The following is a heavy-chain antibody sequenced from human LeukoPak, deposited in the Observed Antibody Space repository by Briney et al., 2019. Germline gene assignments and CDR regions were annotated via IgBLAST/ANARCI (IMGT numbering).Heavy chain of an antibody. V-gene: IGHV3-64D*06. Sequence: GGSLRLSCSASGFTFSSYAMHWVRQAPGKGLEFVSAISSNGGSTYYADSVKGRFTISRDISKNTLYLQMSSLRAEDTAVYYCVKVMAEYQLLSGPDYWGQGTLVTVSS. CDR2: ISSNGGST. CDR3: VKVMAEYQLLSGPDY. D-gene: IGHD2-2*01. J-gene: IGHJ4*02. CDR1: GFTFSSYA.